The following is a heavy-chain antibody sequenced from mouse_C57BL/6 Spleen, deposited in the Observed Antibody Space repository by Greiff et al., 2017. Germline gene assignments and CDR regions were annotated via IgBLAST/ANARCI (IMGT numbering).Heavy chain of an antibody. CDR1: GFSLTSYG. CDR3: AKGDYDDYFDY. J-gene: IGHJ2*01. Sequence: VKLMESGPGLVQPSQSLSITCTVSGFSLTSYGVHWVRQPPGKGLEWLGVIWSGGSTDYNAAFISRLSISKDNSKSQVFFKMNSLQADDTAIYYCAKGDYDDYFDYWGQGTTLTVSS. CDR2: IWSGGST. V-gene: IGHV2-4*01. D-gene: IGHD2-4*01.